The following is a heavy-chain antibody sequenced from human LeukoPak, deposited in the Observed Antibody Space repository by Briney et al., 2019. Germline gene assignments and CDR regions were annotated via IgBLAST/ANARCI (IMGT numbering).Heavy chain of an antibody. J-gene: IGHJ3*02. D-gene: IGHD3-16*02. CDR2: IKQDGSEK. CDR1: GFTFSSYW. V-gene: IGHV3-7*03. CDR3: AKYRSGSYLDAFDI. Sequence: PGGSLRLSCAASGFTFSSYWMSWVRQAPGKGLEWVANIKQDGSEKYYVDSVKGRFTISRDNAKNSLYLQMNSLRAEDTAVYYCAKYRSGSYLDAFDIWGQGTMVTVSS.